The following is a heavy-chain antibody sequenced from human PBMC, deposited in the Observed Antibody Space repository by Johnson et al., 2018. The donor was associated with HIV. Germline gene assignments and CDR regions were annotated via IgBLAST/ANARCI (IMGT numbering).Heavy chain of an antibody. CDR2: IYNDGSRT. CDR1: GFAFRTYW. CDR3: AKVDCGGDTCAGYDPFDL. Sequence: EKLVESGGGVVRPGGSLRLSCAASGFAFRTYWMVWVRQVTGKRPVWVARIYNDGSRTTYADSVRGRCTISRDNAKYTVDLQMNRLRVEDPAVYYCAKVDCGGDTCAGYDPFDLWGQGTLVTVSS. D-gene: IGHD2-21*01. J-gene: IGHJ3*01. V-gene: IGHV3-74*03.